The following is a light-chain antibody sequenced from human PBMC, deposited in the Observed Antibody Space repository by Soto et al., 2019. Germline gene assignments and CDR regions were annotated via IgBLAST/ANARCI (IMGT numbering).Light chain of an antibody. J-gene: IGKJ1*01. CDR3: QQYNSYSGT. CDR1: QSISSW. CDR2: DAS. Sequence: DIQMTQSPSTLSASVGDRVTITCRASQSISSWLAWYQQKPGKAPKLLIYDASSLEGGVPSRFSGSGSGTEFPLTISSLQPDDFSTYYCQQYNSYSGTFGRGTKVEIK. V-gene: IGKV1-5*01.